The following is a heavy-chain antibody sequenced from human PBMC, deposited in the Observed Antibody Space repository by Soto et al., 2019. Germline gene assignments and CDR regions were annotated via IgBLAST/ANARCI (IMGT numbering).Heavy chain of an antibody. CDR3: AKDLSVVPAAIGKPGWFDP. CDR1: GFTFSSYA. V-gene: IGHV3-23*01. CDR2: ISGSGGST. Sequence: GGSLRLSCAASGFTFSSYAMSWVHQAPGKGLEWVSAISGSGGSTYYADSVKGRFTISKDNSKNTLYLQMNSLRAEDTTEYYCAKDLSVVPAAIGKPGWFDPWGQGTLVTVSS. D-gene: IGHD2-2*01. J-gene: IGHJ5*02.